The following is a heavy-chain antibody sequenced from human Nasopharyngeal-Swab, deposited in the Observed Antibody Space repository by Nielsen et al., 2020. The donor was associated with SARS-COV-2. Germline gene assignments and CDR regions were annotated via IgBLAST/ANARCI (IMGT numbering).Heavy chain of an antibody. J-gene: IGHJ4*02. CDR3: ARDLTLIAVAGTGY. Sequence: GESLKISCAASGFIFSSYSMNWVRQAPGKGLEWVSSISSSSSYIYYADSVKGRFTISRDNAKNSLYLQMNSLRAEDTAVYYCARDLTLIAVAGTGYWGQGTLVTVSS. CDR1: GFIFSSYS. D-gene: IGHD6-19*01. CDR2: ISSSSSYI. V-gene: IGHV3-21*01.